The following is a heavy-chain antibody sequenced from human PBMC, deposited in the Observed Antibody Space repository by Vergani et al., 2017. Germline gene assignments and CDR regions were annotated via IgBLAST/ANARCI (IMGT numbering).Heavy chain of an antibody. CDR1: SFKLGDYG. Sequence: QVQLVESGGGVVQPGRSLRLSCTPSSFKLGDYGMHWVRQAPGRGLEWVSMTWYEGNNNYYADSVKGRFTISKDISKNTLYLQMNSLRCDDTAVYYCARETRDTPSSLYYWGQGTLVTVSS. CDR2: TWYEGNNN. CDR3: ARETRDTPSSLYY. V-gene: IGHV3-33*01. D-gene: IGHD5-24*01. J-gene: IGHJ4*02.